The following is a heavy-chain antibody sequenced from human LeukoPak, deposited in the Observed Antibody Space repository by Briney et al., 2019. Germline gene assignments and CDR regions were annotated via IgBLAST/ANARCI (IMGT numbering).Heavy chain of an antibody. Sequence: SETLSLTCTVSGGSISSYYWSWIRQPPGKGLEWIGYIYYSGSTNYNPSLKSRVTISVDTSKNQFSLKLSSVTAADTAVYYCAREVAVWFGESLYNWFDPWGQGTLVTVSS. CDR3: AREVAVWFGESLYNWFDP. CDR2: IYYSGST. D-gene: IGHD3-10*01. CDR1: GGSISSYY. J-gene: IGHJ5*02. V-gene: IGHV4-59*12.